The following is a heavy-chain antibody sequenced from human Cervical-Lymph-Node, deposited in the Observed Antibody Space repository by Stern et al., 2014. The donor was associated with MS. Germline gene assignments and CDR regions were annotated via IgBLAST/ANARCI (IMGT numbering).Heavy chain of an antibody. V-gene: IGHV4-4*07. Sequence: VQLVESGPGLVKPSETLSLTCTVSGGFIKSYYWSWVRQSAGKGLEWIGRFHFSGNSNYNPSLKSRVTMSVVTSKSQFSLKLTSVTAADSAVYYCARDGGFCTNRVCPKYYHSGMDVWGQGTTVTVSS. CDR2: FHFSGNS. J-gene: IGHJ6*02. CDR3: ARDGGFCTNRVCPKYYHSGMDV. CDR1: GGFIKSYY. D-gene: IGHD2-8*01.